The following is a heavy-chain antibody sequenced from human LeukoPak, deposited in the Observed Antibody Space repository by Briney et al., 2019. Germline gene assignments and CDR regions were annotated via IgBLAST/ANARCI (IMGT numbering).Heavy chain of an antibody. CDR2: INHSGST. V-gene: IGHV4-34*01. CDR3: AELSDSSGYYVHY. J-gene: IGHJ4*02. D-gene: IGHD3-22*01. Sequence: PSETLSLTCAVYDGSFSGYYWSWIRQPPGKGLEWIGEINHSGSTNYNPSLKSRVTISVDTSKNQFSLKLSSVTAADTAVYYCAELSDSSGYYVHYWAQGTLVTVSS. CDR1: DGSFSGYY.